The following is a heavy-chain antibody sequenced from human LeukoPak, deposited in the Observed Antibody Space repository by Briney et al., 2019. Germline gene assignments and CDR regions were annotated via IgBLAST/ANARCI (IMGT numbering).Heavy chain of an antibody. J-gene: IGHJ4*02. V-gene: IGHV3-23*01. D-gene: IGHD1-26*01. CDR2: ITIGGNK. CDR1: GFTFSNYA. Sequence: PGGSLRLSCAASGFTFSNYAMTWVRQAPGKGLEWVSSITIGGNKYKADSVKGGFTISRDNSKNTLYLQMNSLRPEDTAVYSCAKDSRTGSPRAFDSWGQGTLVIVSS. CDR3: AKDSRTGSPRAFDS.